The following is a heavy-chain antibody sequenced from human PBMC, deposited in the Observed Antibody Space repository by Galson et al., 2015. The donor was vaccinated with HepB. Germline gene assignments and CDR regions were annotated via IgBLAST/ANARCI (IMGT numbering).Heavy chain of an antibody. J-gene: IGHJ4*02. Sequence: SLRLSCAASGFTFSSYAMHWVRQAPGKGLEWVAVISYDGSNKYYADSVKGRFTISRDNSKNTLYLQMNSLRAEDTAVYYCARDEGAFDYWGQGTLVTVSS. CDR3: ARDEGAFDY. D-gene: IGHD1-26*01. CDR1: GFTFSSYA. V-gene: IGHV3-30-3*01. CDR2: ISYDGSNK.